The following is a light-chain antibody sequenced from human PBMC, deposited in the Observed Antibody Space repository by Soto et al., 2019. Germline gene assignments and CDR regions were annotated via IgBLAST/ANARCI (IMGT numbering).Light chain of an antibody. CDR3: CSFARGSTSYV. CDR1: SSDVGSSNL. J-gene: IGLJ1*01. Sequence: QSALTQPASVSGSPGQSIAISCTGTSSDVGSSNLLSWYQQHPDKAPKLIIYEGNRRPSGVSGRFSGSMSGNTASLTISGLQAEDEAEYYCCSFARGSTSYVFGTGTKVTVL. V-gene: IGLV2-23*01. CDR2: EGN.